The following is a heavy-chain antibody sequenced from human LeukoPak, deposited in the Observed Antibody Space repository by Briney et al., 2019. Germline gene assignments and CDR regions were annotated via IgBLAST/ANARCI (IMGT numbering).Heavy chain of an antibody. CDR1: RYTFTSYY. CDR3: ARDGAAAGRGGWFDP. D-gene: IGHD6-13*01. V-gene: IGHV1-46*01. J-gene: IGHJ5*02. Sequence: ASVKVSCKASRYTFTSYYMHWVRQAPGQGLEWMGIINPSGGSTSYAQKFQGRVTMTRDTSTSTVYMELSRLRSDDTAVYYCARDGAAAGRGGWFDPWGQGTLVTVSS. CDR2: INPSGGST.